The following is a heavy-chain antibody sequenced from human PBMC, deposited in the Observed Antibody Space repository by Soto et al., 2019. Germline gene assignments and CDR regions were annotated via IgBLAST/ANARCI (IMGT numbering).Heavy chain of an antibody. CDR2: IYYSGST. CDR3: ARALWRGSLRFDP. D-gene: IGHD2-15*01. Sequence: SETQSLTCTVSGGNIRSYGWSWIRQPPGKGLEWIGYIYYSGSTNYNPSLKSRVTISVDTSKNQFCLKLSSVTAEDTPVYYCARALWRGSLRFDPWGQGTLVTSPQ. CDR1: GGNIRSYG. V-gene: IGHV4-59*01. J-gene: IGHJ5*02.